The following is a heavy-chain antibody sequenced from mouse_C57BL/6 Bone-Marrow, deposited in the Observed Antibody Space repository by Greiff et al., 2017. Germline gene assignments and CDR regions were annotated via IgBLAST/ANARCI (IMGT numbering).Heavy chain of an antibody. J-gene: IGHJ2*01. CDR3: GRRYYFDY. CDR2: ISGGGGNT. V-gene: IGHV5-9*01. Sequence: EVKLVESGGGLVKPGGSLKLSCAASGFTFSSYTMSWVRQTPEKRLEWVATISGGGGNTYYPDSVKGLFTISRDNAKNTLYLQMSSLRSDDTALYYCGRRYYFDYWGQGTTLTVSS. CDR1: GFTFSSYT.